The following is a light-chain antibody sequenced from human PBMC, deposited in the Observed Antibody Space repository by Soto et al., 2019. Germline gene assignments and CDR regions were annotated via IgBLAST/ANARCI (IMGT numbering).Light chain of an antibody. CDR3: AAWDDSLNGYV. J-gene: IGLJ1*01. V-gene: IGLV1-44*01. CDR2: TNS. Sequence: QSVLTQPPSASGTPGQTVTISCSISSPNVGTNPVAWYQQLPGTAPKLLIYTNSQRPLGVPVRFSGSKSGTSASLAISGLQSEDEADSYCAAWDDSLNGYVFGTGTKFTVL. CDR1: SPNVGTNP.